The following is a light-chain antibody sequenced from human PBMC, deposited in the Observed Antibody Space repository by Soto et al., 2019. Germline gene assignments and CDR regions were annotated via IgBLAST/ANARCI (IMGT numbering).Light chain of an antibody. CDR2: EVN. Sequence: QSVLTQPASVSGSPGQSITISCTGTSSDVGSYNLVSWYQHHPGKVPKLMIYEVNKRPSGVSNRFSGSKSGNTASLTISGLQAEDEADYYSCSYAGTSYVFGTGSKVTVL. CDR3: CSYAGTSYV. V-gene: IGLV2-23*02. CDR1: SSDVGSYNL. J-gene: IGLJ1*01.